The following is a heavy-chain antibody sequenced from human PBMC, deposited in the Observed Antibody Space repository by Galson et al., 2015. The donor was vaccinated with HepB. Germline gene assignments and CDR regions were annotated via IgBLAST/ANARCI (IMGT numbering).Heavy chain of an antibody. Sequence: SLRLSCAASGFTFSSYGMHWVRQAPGKGLEWVAVIWYNGSNKYYADSVKGRFTISRDNSKNTLYLQMNSLRAEDTAVYYCARDCGGQSEYFQHWGQGTLVTVSS. CDR1: GFTFSSYG. CDR2: IWYNGSNK. D-gene: IGHD2-21*01. V-gene: IGHV3-33*08. J-gene: IGHJ1*01. CDR3: ARDCGGQSEYFQH.